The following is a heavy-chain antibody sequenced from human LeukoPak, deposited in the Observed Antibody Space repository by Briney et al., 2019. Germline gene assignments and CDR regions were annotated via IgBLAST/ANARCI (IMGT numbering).Heavy chain of an antibody. CDR1: GGSINNYY. Sequence: SETLSLTCTVSGGSINNYYWSWIRQPAGKGLEWIGRIYSSGSTNYNSYLKSRVTISVDTSKNQFSLKLSSVTAADTAVYYCAREEIRSWFDPWGQGTLVTVSS. J-gene: IGHJ5*02. CDR2: IYSSGST. D-gene: IGHD5-24*01. V-gene: IGHV4-4*07. CDR3: AREEIRSWFDP.